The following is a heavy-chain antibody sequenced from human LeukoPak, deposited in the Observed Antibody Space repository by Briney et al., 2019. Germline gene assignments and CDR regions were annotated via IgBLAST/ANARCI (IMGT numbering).Heavy chain of an antibody. V-gene: IGHV3-9*01. CDR1: GFTFDDYA. CDR3: AKIRGSNFVGLFDY. Sequence: GGSLRLSCAASGFTFDDYAMHWVRQAPGKGLEWVSGISWNSGSVAYADSVKGRFTISRDNAKNSLYLQMNSLRAEDTALHYCAKIRGSNFVGLFDYWGQGTLVTVSS. D-gene: IGHD6-13*01. CDR2: ISWNSGSV. J-gene: IGHJ4*02.